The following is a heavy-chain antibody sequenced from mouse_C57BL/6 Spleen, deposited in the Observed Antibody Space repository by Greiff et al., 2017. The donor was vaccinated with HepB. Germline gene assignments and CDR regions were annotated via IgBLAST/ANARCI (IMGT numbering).Heavy chain of an antibody. Sequence: EVQGVESGGGLVQPKGSLKLSCAASGFTFNTYAMHWVRQAPGKGLEWVARIRSKSSNYATYYADSVKDRFNIYRDDSQRMRYLQMNYLKTEDTAMYYCVRGYDYYAMDYWGQGTSVTVSS. CDR2: IRSKSSNYAT. CDR1: GFTFNTYA. J-gene: IGHJ4*01. CDR3: VRGYDYYAMDY. D-gene: IGHD2-10*02. V-gene: IGHV10-3*01.